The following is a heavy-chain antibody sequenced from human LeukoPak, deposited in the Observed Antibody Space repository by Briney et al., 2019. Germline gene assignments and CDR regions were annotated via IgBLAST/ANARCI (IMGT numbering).Heavy chain of an antibody. CDR3: ASNQQPYYYYMDV. V-gene: IGHV5-51*01. D-gene: IGHD6-13*01. J-gene: IGHJ6*03. CDR1: GSSFTTYW. CDR2: IYPGDSET. Sequence: GESLKISCKGSGSSFTTYWIGWVRQLPGKGLEWMGIIYPGDSETRYSPSFQGQVTISADKSISTAYLQWSSLKASDTAMYYCASNQQPYYYYMDVWGKGTPVTVSS.